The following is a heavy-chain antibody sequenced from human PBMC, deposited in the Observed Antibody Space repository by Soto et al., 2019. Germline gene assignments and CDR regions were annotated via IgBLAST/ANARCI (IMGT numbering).Heavy chain of an antibody. V-gene: IGHV1-69*04. CDR1: VGAFSTYT. J-gene: IGHJ5*02. CDR3: ARERAETSSPVNWFDP. Sequence: SVTVSCKASVGAFSTYTISWVRPDTGQGLEWMGRIISIVGLGNYAQKFQGRVTISADESTNTFYLDLSSLRSEDTAIYYCARERAETSSPVNWFDPWGQGTLVTVSS. CDR2: IISIVGLG.